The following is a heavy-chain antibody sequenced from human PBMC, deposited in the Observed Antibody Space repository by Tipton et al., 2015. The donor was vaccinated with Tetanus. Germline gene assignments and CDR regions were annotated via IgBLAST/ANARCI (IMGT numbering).Heavy chain of an antibody. J-gene: IGHJ6*02. Sequence: QLVQSGAEVKKPGSSVKVSCKASGGTFSSYAISWVRQAPGQGLEWMGGIIPIFGTANYAQKFQGRVTITADKSTSTAYMELSSLRSEDTAVYYCASYYCSSTSCYGRDYYYYGMDVWGQGTTVTVSS. D-gene: IGHD2-2*01. CDR3: ASYYCSSTSCYGRDYYYYGMDV. V-gene: IGHV1-69*06. CDR1: GGTFSSYA. CDR2: IIPIFGTA.